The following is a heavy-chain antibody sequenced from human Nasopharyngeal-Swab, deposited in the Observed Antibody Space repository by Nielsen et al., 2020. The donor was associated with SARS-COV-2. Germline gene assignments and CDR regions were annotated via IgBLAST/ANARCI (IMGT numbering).Heavy chain of an antibody. V-gene: IGHV3-30-3*01. J-gene: IGHJ4*02. CDR3: AKDLAYCGGDCYSGFDY. Sequence: GESLKISCAASGFTFSSYAMHWVRQAPGKGLEWVAVISYDGSNKYYADSVKGRFTISRDNSKNTLYLQMNSLRAEDTAVYYCAKDLAYCGGDCYSGFDYWGQGTLVTVSS. CDR2: ISYDGSNK. CDR1: GFTFSSYA. D-gene: IGHD2-21*02.